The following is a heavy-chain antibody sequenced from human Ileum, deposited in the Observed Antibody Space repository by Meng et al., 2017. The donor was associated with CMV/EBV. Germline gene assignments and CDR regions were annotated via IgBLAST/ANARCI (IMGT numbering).Heavy chain of an antibody. CDR3: VRGNYGFDY. CDR2: ITGSGNTI. J-gene: IGHJ4*02. CDR1: GFTFGAYY. V-gene: IGHV3-11*01. D-gene: IGHD4-17*01. Sequence: QVQLVESGGDLVKPGGSLRLSCAASGFTFGAYYMAWVRQAPGKGLEWVSYITGSGNTIYYADSVKGRFTIPRDNAKSSLYLEINSLRAEDTAVYYCVRGNYGFDYWGQGTLVTVSS.